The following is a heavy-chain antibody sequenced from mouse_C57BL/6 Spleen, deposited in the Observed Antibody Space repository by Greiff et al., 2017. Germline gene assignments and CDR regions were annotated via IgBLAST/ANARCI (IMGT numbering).Heavy chain of an antibody. CDR3: ATQTAQATSGFAY. D-gene: IGHD3-2*02. V-gene: IGHV1-82*01. CDR1: GYAFSSSW. CDR2: IYPGDGDT. J-gene: IGHJ3*01. Sequence: QVHVKQSGPELVKPGASVKISCKASGYAFSSSWMNWVKQRPGKGLEWIGRIYPGDGDTNYNGKFKGKATLTADKSSSTAYMQLSSLTSEDSAVYFCATQTAQATSGFAYWGQGTLVTVSA.